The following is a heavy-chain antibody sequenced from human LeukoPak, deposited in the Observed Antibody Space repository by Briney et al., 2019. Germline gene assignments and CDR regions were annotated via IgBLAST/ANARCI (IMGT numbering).Heavy chain of an antibody. CDR1: GYTFTSYG. J-gene: IGHJ4*02. D-gene: IGHD6-13*01. V-gene: IGHV1-18*01. Sequence: VASVKVSCKASGYTFTSYGISWVRQAPGQGLEWMGWISAYNGNTNYAQKLQGRVTMTTDTSTSTAYMELRSLRSEDTAVYYCARDLSPHGSSSWYGMMGYWGQGTLVTVSS. CDR3: ARDLSPHGSSSWYGMMGY. CDR2: ISAYNGNT.